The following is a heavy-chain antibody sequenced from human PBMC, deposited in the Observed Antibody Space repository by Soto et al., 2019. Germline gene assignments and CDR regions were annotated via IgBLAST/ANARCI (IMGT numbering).Heavy chain of an antibody. D-gene: IGHD1-26*01. CDR3: ARESSGRYYYYGMDV. J-gene: IGHJ6*02. CDR1: GGSVSSGSYY. V-gene: IGHV4-61*01. Sequence: LSLTCTVSGGSVSSGSYYWSWIRQPPGKGLEWIGYIYYSGSTNYNPSLKSRVTISVDTSKNQFSLKLSSVTAADTAVYYCARESSGRYYYYGMDVWGQGTTVTVSS. CDR2: IYYSGST.